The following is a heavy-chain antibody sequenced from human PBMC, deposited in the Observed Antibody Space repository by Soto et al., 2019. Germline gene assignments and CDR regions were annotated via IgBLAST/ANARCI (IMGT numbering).Heavy chain of an antibody. J-gene: IGHJ5*02. CDR2: LYIGGAT. Sequence: EGQLVESGGGLVQPGASLRLSCAASGFAVSGNYMSWVRQAPGKGLEWVSTLYIGGATYYGVSVKGRFTISRDNSENTLYLQMNSLMAEDTGVYYCARGYRDYVAWFDPWGQGTLVTVSS. CDR1: GFAVSGNY. D-gene: IGHD4-17*01. CDR3: ARGYRDYVAWFDP. V-gene: IGHV3-66*01.